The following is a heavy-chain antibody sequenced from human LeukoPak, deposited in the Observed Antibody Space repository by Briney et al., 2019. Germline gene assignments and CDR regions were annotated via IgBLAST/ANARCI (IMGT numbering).Heavy chain of an antibody. CDR1: GGSISSSSYY. J-gene: IGHJ4*02. CDR2: IYYSGST. D-gene: IGHD3-3*01. CDR3: ARHGGLYYDFWSGTEGVDY. Sequence: PSETLSLTCTVSGGSISSSSYYWGWIRQPPGKGLEWIGSIYYSGSTYYNPPLKSRVTISVDTSKNQFSLKLSPVTAADTAVYYCARHGGLYYDFWSGTEGVDYWGQGTLVTVSS. V-gene: IGHV4-39*01.